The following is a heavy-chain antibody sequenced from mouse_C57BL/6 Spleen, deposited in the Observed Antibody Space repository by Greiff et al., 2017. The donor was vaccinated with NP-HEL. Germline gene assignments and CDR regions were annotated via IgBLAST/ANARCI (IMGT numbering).Heavy chain of an antibody. J-gene: IGHJ4*01. CDR3: ARSDCSGPFDYDMDD. D-gene: IGHD3-2*02. V-gene: IGHV1-64*01. CDR2: IHPNSGST. Sequence: QVQLQQPGAELVKPGASVKLSCKASGYTFTSYWMHWVKQRPGQGLEWIGMIHPNSGSTNYNEKFKSKATLTVDKSSSTAYMQLRSLTSEDSAVYYCARSDCSGPFDYDMDDWGQGTSVTVSS. CDR1: GYTFTSYW.